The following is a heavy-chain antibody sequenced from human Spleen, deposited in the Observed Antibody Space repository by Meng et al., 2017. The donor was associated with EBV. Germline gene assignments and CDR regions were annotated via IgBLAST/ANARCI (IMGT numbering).Heavy chain of an antibody. CDR3: ARGTGTGWYDY. CDR1: GFTFNKHG. J-gene: IGHJ4*02. CDR2: IHTATGNP. D-gene: IGHD1-7*01. Sequence: QVQLLTSGSELNNPGASVNISCKTSGFTFNKHGINWVRQVPGQGPEWMGWIHTATGNPTYAQGFTGRFVFSLDTSVHTAYLQITSLKAEGTAVYYCARGTGTGWYDYWGQGTLVTVSS. V-gene: IGHV7-4-1*02.